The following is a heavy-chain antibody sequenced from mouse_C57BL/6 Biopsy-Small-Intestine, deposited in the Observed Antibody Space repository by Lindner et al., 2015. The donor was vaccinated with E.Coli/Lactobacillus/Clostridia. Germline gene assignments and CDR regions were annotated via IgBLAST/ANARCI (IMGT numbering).Heavy chain of an antibody. CDR1: DFNIQDYY. Sequence: VQLQESGAELVKPGASAKLSCTSSDFNIQDYYIRWVKQRIDQGLEWLGRIDPADGETKYAPKFQDKATITADTSSNTAYLQLSSLTSEDTAVYYCAPRFSYWGQGTLVTVST. J-gene: IGHJ3*01. CDR2: IDPADGET. CDR3: APRFSY. V-gene: IGHV14-2*01.